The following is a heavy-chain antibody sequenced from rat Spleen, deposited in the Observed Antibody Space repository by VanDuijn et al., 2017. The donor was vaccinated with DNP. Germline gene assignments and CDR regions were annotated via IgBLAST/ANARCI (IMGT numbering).Heavy chain of an antibody. CDR3: ATHGFGYFDY. D-gene: IGHD4-3*01. J-gene: IGHJ2*01. Sequence: EVQLVESGGDLVRPGRSLNLSCVVSGFTFNNYWMTWIRQVPGKGLEWVASITSGDPNTYYPDSVKGRFTISRDNAKNTLYLQMNRLRSEDTATYYCATHGFGYFDYWGQGVVVTVSS. V-gene: IGHV5-31*01. CDR2: ITSGDPNT. CDR1: GFTFNNYW.